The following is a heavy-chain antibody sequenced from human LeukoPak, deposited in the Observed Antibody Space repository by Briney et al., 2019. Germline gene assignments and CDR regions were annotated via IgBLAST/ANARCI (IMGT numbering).Heavy chain of an antibody. V-gene: IGHV4-34*01. CDR1: GGSISSYY. D-gene: IGHD6-13*01. CDR3: ARSKSWRPPSDAFDI. Sequence: PSETLSLTCTVSGGSISSYYWSWIRQPPGRGLEWIGEINHSGSTNYNPSLKSRVTISVDTSKNQFSLKLSSVTAADTAVYYCARSKSWRPPSDAFDIWGQGTMVTVSS. CDR2: INHSGST. J-gene: IGHJ3*02.